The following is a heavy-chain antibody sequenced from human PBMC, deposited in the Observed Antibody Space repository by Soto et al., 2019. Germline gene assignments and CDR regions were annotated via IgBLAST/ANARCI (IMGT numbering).Heavy chain of an antibody. V-gene: IGHV4-4*02. CDR3: ARRVAAADYYYYHMDV. D-gene: IGHD6-13*01. Sequence: LSLTCAVSSGSISSSNWWSWVRQPPGKGLEWIGEIYHSGSTNYNPSLKSRVTISVDKSKNQFSLKLSSVTAADTAVYYCARRVAAADYYYYHMDVWGKGTTVTVSS. J-gene: IGHJ6*03. CDR1: SGSISSSNW. CDR2: IYHSGST.